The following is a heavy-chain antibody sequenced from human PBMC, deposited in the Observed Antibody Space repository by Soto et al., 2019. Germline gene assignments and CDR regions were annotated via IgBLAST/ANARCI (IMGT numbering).Heavy chain of an antibody. V-gene: IGHV4-31*03. CDR3: AREGGYDLGSGFDC. Sequence: SETLSLTCTVSGGSISSGGYYWSWIRQHPGKGLEWIGYIYYSGSTYYNPSLKSRVTISVDTSKNQFSLKLSSVTAADTAVYYCAREGGYDLGSGFDCWGQGTLVTVSS. CDR2: IYYSGST. J-gene: IGHJ4*02. D-gene: IGHD5-12*01. CDR1: GGSISSGGYY.